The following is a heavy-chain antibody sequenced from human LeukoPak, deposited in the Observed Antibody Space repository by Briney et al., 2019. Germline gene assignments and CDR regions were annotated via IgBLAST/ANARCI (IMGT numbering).Heavy chain of an antibody. CDR2: ISSSSSYI. Sequence: GGSLRLSCAASGFTFSSYSMNWVRQAPGKGLEWVSSISSSSSYIYYADSVKGRFTISRDNAKNSLYLQMNSLRAEDTAVYYCASLRGPRDAFDIWGQGTMVTVSS. J-gene: IGHJ3*02. V-gene: IGHV3-21*01. CDR3: ASLRGPRDAFDI. CDR1: GFTFSSYS. D-gene: IGHD3-9*01.